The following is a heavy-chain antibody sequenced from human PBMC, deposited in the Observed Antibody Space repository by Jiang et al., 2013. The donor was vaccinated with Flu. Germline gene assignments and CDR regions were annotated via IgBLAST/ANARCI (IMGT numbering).Heavy chain of an antibody. CDR2: IIPIFGTA. CDR1: GGTFSSYA. J-gene: IGHJ6*02. V-gene: IGHV1-69*01. Sequence: SGAEVKKPGSSVKVSCKASGGTFSSYAISWVRQAPGQGLEWMGGIIPIFGTANYAQKFQGRVTITADESTSTAYMELSSLRSEDTAVYYCARPHCSSTSCRSRYYYGMDVWGQGTTVTVSS. D-gene: IGHD2-2*01. CDR3: ARPHCSSTSCRSRYYYGMDV.